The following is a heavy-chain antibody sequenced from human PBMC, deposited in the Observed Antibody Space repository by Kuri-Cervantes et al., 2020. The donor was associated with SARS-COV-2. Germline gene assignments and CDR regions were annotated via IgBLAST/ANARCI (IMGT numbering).Heavy chain of an antibody. CDR1: GFTFSGYS. D-gene: IGHD2-21*02. V-gene: IGHV3-23*01. J-gene: IGHJ4*02. CDR2: ISVSGGST. CDR3: ARAYCGGDCEFDY. Sequence: GGSLRLSCAASGFTFSGYSMNWIRQAPGKGLEWVSTISVSGGSTYYADSVKGRFTISRDSSENTLYLQMNSLRAEDMAVYYCARAYCGGDCEFDYWGQGTLVTVSS.